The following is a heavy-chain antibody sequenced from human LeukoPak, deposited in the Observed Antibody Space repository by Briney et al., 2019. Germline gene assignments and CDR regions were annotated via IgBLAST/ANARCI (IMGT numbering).Heavy chain of an antibody. CDR2: IYPRGST. Sequence: PSQTLSLTCAVSGGSISSGSYSWSWIRQPPGTGLEWLGYIYPRGSTYYNPSLKSRVILSLDKSANQFSLNLSSVTAADTAVYYCARFSPRAMGNYLDFWGQGTLVTVSS. D-gene: IGHD7-27*01. CDR1: GGSISSGSYS. V-gene: IGHV4-30-2*01. J-gene: IGHJ4*02. CDR3: ARFSPRAMGNYLDF.